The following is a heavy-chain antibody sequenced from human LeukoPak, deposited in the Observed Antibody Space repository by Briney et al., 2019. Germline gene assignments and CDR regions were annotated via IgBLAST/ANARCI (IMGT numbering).Heavy chain of an antibody. CDR3: ARDRSYCSGGSCYSGWFDP. J-gene: IGHJ5*02. V-gene: IGHV1-46*01. CDR1: GYTFTSYY. Sequence: ASVKVSCKASGYTFTSYYMLWVRQAPGQGLEWMGIINPSGGSTSYAQKFQGRVTMTRDTSTSTVYMELSSLRSEDTAVYYCARDRSYCSGGSCYSGWFDPWGQGTLVTVSS. D-gene: IGHD2-15*01. CDR2: INPSGGST.